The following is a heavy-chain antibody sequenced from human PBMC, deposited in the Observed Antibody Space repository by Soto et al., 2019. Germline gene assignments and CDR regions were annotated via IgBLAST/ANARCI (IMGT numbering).Heavy chain of an antibody. Sequence: QVQLQESGPGLVRPSQTLSLTCDVSGASIKTGGSYWNWLRQLPGKGLEWIGYIYYSGATWYNPYLKSRVFRSVDMSKNQFSLNLTSVTAADTAVYFCATNRCYDFYYVDSWCQGSLVTVSS. J-gene: IGHJ4*02. V-gene: IGHV4-31*11. CDR2: IYYSGAT. CDR1: GASIKTGGSY. CDR3: ATNRCYDFYYVDS. D-gene: IGHD3-3*01.